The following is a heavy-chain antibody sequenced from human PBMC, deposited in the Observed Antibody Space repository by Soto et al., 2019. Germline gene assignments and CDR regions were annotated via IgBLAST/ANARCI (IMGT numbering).Heavy chain of an antibody. CDR2: VSINATTT. CDR3: ARTPKYCTSTNCYLMVFDS. V-gene: IGHV3-74*01. CDR1: GCTFTNHW. J-gene: IGHJ4*02. Sequence: GGSLRLSCTASGCTFTNHWMHWVRQAPGKGLVWVSRVSINATTTSYADSVKGRFSISRDNAKNTLYLQMNNLRVEDTAIYYCARTPKYCTSTNCYLMVFDSWVQGALVTVSS. D-gene: IGHD2-2*01.